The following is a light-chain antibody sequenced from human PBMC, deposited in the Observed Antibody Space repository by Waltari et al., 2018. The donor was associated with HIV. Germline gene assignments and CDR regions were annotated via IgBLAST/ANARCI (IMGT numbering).Light chain of an antibody. Sequence: QTVVTQEPSFSVSPGGTVTLTCDLSSGSVSTSYSPSWYQQTPGQAPRSLIYSTNTRSSGVPDRFSGSILGNKAARTITGAQADDESDYYCVLYMGSGIWAFGGGTKLTVL. V-gene: IGLV8-61*01. J-gene: IGLJ3*02. CDR1: SGSVSTSYS. CDR2: STN. CDR3: VLYMGSGIWA.